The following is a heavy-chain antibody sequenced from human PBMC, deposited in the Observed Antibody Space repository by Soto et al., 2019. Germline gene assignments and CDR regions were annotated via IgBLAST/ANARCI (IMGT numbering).Heavy chain of an antibody. CDR2: IIPILGIA. CDR1: GGTFSSYT. J-gene: IGHJ4*02. CDR3: AGQLGPPDRFDY. V-gene: IGHV1-69*02. D-gene: IGHD1-1*01. Sequence: ASVKVSCKASGGTFSSYTICWVRQAPGQGLEWMGRIIPILGIANYGQKFQVRVTITADKSTSKDYMELSSLRSEDKAVYLCAGQLGPPDRFDYWGQGTLVTVSS.